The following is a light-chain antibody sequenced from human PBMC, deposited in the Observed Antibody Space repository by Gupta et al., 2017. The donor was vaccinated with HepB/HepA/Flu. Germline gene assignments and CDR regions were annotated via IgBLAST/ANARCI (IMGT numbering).Light chain of an antibody. CDR1: QSLSSSY. CDR3: QQDGTSSS. CDR2: GAS. V-gene: IGKV3-20*01. J-gene: IGKJ2*03. Sequence: EIVLTQSPGTLSLSPGERATLSCRASQSLSSSYLAWYQQKHGQAPRLLIYGASSRATGIPDRFSGSGSGTDFTLTISRLEPEDCAVYYCQQDGTSSSFGQGTKLEIK.